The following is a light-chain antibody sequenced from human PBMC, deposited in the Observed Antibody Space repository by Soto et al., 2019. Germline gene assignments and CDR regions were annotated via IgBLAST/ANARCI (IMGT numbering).Light chain of an antibody. Sequence: QSVLTQPASVSGSPGQSITISCTGTSRDVGGYNHVSWYQIHPGKAPKLIIYEVTSRPSGVSYRFSGSKSGNSASLTISGLQAEDEADYYCSSYASSSSYVFGGGTKVTVL. J-gene: IGLJ1*01. CDR3: SSYASSSSYV. V-gene: IGLV2-14*01. CDR1: SRDVGGYNH. CDR2: EVT.